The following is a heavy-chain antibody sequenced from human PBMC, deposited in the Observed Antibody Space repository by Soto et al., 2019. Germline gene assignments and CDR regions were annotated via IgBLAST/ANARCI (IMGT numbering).Heavy chain of an antibody. J-gene: IGHJ4*02. CDR3: LRDSTLWFGSL. V-gene: IGHV1-18*01. Sequence: ASVKVSCKASGYTFTSYGISWVRQAPGQRLEWMGWINAYNGNTNYAQKFQGRVTMTRDTSASTAYMELSSLRSEDTAIYYCLRDSTLWFGSLWGQGTLVTVSS. CDR1: GYTFTSYG. D-gene: IGHD3-10*01. CDR2: INAYNGNT.